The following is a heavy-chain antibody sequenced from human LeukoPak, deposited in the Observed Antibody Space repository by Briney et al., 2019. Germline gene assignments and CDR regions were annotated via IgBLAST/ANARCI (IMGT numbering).Heavy chain of an antibody. D-gene: IGHD6-13*01. CDR1: GITFSSHA. Sequence: PGGSLRLSCAASGITFSSHAMSWVRQAPGKGLEWVSGVSGDGGLTNYADSVKGRFTVSRDNSKNTLYLQMNSLRAEDTAVYYCAKCKTYSNTWFDYWGQGTLVTVSS. CDR2: VSGDGGLT. CDR3: AKCKTYSNTWFDY. J-gene: IGHJ4*02. V-gene: IGHV3-23*01.